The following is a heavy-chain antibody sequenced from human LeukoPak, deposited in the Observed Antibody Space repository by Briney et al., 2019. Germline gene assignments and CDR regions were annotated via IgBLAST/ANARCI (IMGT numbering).Heavy chain of an antibody. CDR2: ISGSGGST. CDR3: AKDVVVPKEYFQH. D-gene: IGHD2-21*01. J-gene: IGHJ1*01. CDR1: GFTFSSYA. Sequence: GGSLRLSCAASGFTFSSYAMSWVRQAPGKGLDWVSAISGSGGSTYYADSVKGRFTISSDNSKNTLHLQMNSLRAEDTAVYYFAKDVVVPKEYFQHWGQGTLVTVSS. V-gene: IGHV3-23*01.